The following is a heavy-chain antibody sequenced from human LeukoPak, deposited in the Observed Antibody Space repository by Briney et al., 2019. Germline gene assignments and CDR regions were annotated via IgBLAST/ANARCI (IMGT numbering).Heavy chain of an antibody. CDR3: ARDAPAGEKPEYFFDY. Sequence: SETLSLTCAVYGGSFSGYYWSWIRQPPGKGLEWIGEINHSGSTNYNPSLKSRVTISVDTSKNQFFLKLSSVTAADTAVYYCARDAPAGEKPEYFFDYWGQGTLVTVSS. CDR1: GGSFSGYY. CDR2: INHSGST. J-gene: IGHJ4*02. V-gene: IGHV4-34*01. D-gene: IGHD2-2*01.